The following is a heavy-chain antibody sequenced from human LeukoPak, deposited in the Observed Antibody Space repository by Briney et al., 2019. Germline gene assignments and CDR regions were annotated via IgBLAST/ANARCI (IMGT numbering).Heavy chain of an antibody. V-gene: IGHV3-48*03. D-gene: IGHD2-2*01. J-gene: IGHJ5*02. CDR1: GFTFSSYE. CDR3: ARIPRQLHLDP. Sequence: GGSLRLSCAASGFTFSSYEMNWVRQAPGKGLEWVSYISSSGSTIYYADSVKGRFTISRDNAKNSLYLQMNSLRAEDTAVYYCARIPRQLHLDPWGQGTLVTVSS. CDR2: ISSSGSTI.